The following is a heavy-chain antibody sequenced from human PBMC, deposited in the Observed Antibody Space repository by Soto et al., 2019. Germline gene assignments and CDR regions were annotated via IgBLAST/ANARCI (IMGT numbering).Heavy chain of an antibody. Sequence: GGSLRLSCAASGFTFSSYGMHWVRQAPGKGLEWVAVISYDGSNKYYADSVKGRFTISRDNSKNTLYLQMNSLRSEDTAVYYCASCITGTTCYYYGMDVWGQGTTVTVSS. CDR2: ISYDGSNK. J-gene: IGHJ6*02. CDR3: ASCITGTTCYYYGMDV. CDR1: GFTFSSYG. D-gene: IGHD1-7*01. V-gene: IGHV3-30*03.